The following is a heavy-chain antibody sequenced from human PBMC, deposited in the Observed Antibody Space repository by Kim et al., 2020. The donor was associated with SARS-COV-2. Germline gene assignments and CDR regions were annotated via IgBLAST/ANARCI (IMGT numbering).Heavy chain of an antibody. Sequence: SETLSLTCAVSGGSISSGGYSWSWIRQPPGKGLEWIGYIYHSGSTYYNPSLKSRVTISVDRSKNQFSLKLSSVTAADTAVYYCARGMSDYPYYYYGMDVWGQGTTVTVSS. D-gene: IGHD4-17*01. V-gene: IGHV4-30-2*01. CDR2: IYHSGST. CDR1: GGSISSGGYS. J-gene: IGHJ6*02. CDR3: ARGMSDYPYYYYGMDV.